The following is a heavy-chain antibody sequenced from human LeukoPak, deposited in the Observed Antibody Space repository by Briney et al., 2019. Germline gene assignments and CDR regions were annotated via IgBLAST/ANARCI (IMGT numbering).Heavy chain of an antibody. D-gene: IGHD1-26*01. Sequence: PGGSLKLSCVASGFSFSTYWMSWVRQAPGKGLEWVANIKQDGSENYYVDSVKGRFTISRDNAKNSVYLQMNRLRAEDTAVYYCAKDLDREWEPTHIDYWGQGTLVTVSS. CDR1: GFSFSTYW. J-gene: IGHJ4*02. CDR2: IKQDGSEN. CDR3: AKDLDREWEPTHIDY. V-gene: IGHV3-7*03.